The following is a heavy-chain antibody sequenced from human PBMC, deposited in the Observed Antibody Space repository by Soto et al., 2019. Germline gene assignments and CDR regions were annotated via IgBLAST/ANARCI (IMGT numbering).Heavy chain of an antibody. CDR2: MNPNSGNT. Sequence: ASVKVSCKASGYTFTSYDINWVRQATGQGLEWMGWMNPNSGNTGYAQKFQGRVTMTRNTSISTAYMELSSLRSEDTAVYYCARGDSPYNWFDPWGQGTLVTVSS. J-gene: IGHJ5*02. CDR1: GYTFTSYD. D-gene: IGHD3-22*01. CDR3: ARGDSPYNWFDP. V-gene: IGHV1-8*01.